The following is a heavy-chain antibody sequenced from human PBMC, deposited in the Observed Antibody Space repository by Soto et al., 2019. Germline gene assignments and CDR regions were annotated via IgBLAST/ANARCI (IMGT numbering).Heavy chain of an antibody. CDR1: GGTFSGYA. J-gene: IGHJ6*02. CDR3: ARDPVTTVGGYYYYYGMDV. D-gene: IGHD4-17*01. CDR2: IIPIFGTA. V-gene: IGHV1-69*13. Sequence: SVKVSCKASGGTFSGYAISWVRQAPGQGLEWMGGIIPIFGTANYAQKFQGRVTITADESTSTAYMELSSLRSEDTAVYYCARDPVTTVGGYYYYYGMDVWGQGTTVTVSS.